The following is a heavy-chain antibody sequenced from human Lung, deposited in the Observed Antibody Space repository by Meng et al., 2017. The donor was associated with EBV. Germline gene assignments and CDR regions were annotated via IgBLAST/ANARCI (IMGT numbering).Heavy chain of an antibody. CDR1: GYTFTSYG. V-gene: IGHV7-4-1*01. CDR3: ARGSLEADEDPG. CDR2: INTNTGNP. Sequence: HVQSVQLGADVTMPGASGRVSVKAAGYTFTSYGISWVRQAPGQGLEWMGWINTNTGNPTYAQGFTGRFVFSLDTSVSTAYLQICSLKAEDTAVYYCARGSLEADEDPGWGQGTLVTVSS. J-gene: IGHJ4*02. D-gene: IGHD6-13*01.